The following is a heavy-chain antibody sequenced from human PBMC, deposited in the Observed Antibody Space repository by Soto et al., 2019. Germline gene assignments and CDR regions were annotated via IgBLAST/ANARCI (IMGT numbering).Heavy chain of an antibody. CDR1: GFTFRSYG. CDR3: AKYMDVLLVYAPYAFDI. CDR2: ISYDGSTK. Sequence: PGGSLRLSCAASGFTFRSYGMYWVRQAPGKGLEGVAIISYDGSTKYYADSVKGRFTISRDNSKNTLSLQMNSLRAEDTAVYYCAKYMDVLLVYAPYAFDIWGQGTMVTVSS. D-gene: IGHD2-8*01. J-gene: IGHJ3*02. V-gene: IGHV3-30*18.